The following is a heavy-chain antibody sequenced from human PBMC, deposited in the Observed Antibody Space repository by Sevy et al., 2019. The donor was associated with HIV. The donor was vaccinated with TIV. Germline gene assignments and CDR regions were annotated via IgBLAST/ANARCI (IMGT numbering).Heavy chain of an antibody. CDR1: AMSVSSANDY. CDR3: GRDQYYDVLTGLYAIDV. J-gene: IGHJ6*02. Sequence: SKTLSLTCSVSAMSVSSANDYWTWIRQPPGKGLEWIGHVFYFGSTNYNPSLKSRVTISLDTSKRQFSLKLTSVTAADTAVYYCGRDQYYDVLTGLYAIDVWGQGTTVTVSS. D-gene: IGHD3-9*01. V-gene: IGHV4-61*01. CDR2: VFYFGST.